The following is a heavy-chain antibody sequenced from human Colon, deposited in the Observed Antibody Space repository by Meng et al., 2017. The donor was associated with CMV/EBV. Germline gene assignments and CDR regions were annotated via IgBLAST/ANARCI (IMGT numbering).Heavy chain of an antibody. D-gene: IGHD3-3*01. CDR1: GFTFNGYY. CDR3: ARSRVLHDFWSGGFDY. Sequence: GFTFNGYYMNWIRQAPGKGLEWRAHISSSGSTMYYADSVKGRFTISRDNAKNSLFLQMDSLSAEDTAFYYCARSRVLHDFWSGGFDYWGRGSLVTVSS. CDR2: ISSSGSTM. J-gene: IGHJ4*02. V-gene: IGHV3-11*04.